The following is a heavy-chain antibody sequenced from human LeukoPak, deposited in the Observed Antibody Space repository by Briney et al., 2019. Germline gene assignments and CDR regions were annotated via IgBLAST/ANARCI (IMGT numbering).Heavy chain of an antibody. J-gene: IGHJ3*02. D-gene: IGHD3-16*01. CDR2: ISYDGSNK. CDR1: GFTFSSYG. CDR3: AKDQGGAFDI. Sequence: GGSLRLSCAASGFTFSSYGMHWVRQAPGKGLEWVAVISYDGSNKYYADSVKGRFTISSDNSKNTLYLQMNSLRAEDTAVYYCAKDQGGAFDIWGQGTMVTVSS. V-gene: IGHV3-30*18.